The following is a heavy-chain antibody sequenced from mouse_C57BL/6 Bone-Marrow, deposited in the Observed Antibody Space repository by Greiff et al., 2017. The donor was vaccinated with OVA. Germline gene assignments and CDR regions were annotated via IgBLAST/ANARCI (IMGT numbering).Heavy chain of an antibody. J-gene: IGHJ2*01. V-gene: IGHV1-61*01. CDR1: GYTFTSYW. CDR3: ARSGYSEDRYFDY. D-gene: IGHD2-12*01. Sequence: VQLQQPGAELVRPGSSVKLSCKASGYTFTSYWMDWVKQRPGQGLEWIGNIYPSDSETHYNQKFKDKATLTVDKSSSTAYMQLSSLTSEDSAVYYCARSGYSEDRYFDYWGQGTTLTVSS. CDR2: IYPSDSET.